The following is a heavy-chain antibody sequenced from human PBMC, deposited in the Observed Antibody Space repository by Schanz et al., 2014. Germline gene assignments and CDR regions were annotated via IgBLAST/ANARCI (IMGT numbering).Heavy chain of an antibody. D-gene: IGHD1-26*01. CDR2: ISSSSSTI. CDR1: GFTFSSYS. J-gene: IGHJ6*02. Sequence: EVQLVDSGGGLVQPGGSLRLSCAASGFTFSSYSMNWVRQAPGKGLEWVSYISSSSSTIYYADSVKGRFTISRDNAKNSLFLLMSSLRAEDSAVYYCARFNSGRHSPPYYYYGMDVWGQGTTVTVSS. V-gene: IGHV3-48*04. CDR3: ARFNSGRHSPPYYYYGMDV.